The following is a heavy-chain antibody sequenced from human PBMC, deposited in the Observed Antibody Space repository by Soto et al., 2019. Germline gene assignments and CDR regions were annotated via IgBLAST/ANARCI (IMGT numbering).Heavy chain of an antibody. CDR2: TYYSGST. Sequence: QVQLQESGPGLVKPSQTLSLTCTVSGGSISSGGYYWSWIRQHPGKGLEWIGYTYYSGSTYYNPSLKIRVTISVDTSKNQFSLKLSSVTAADTAVYYCARRAISVLMRGWFDPWGQGTLVTVSS. CDR3: ARRAISVLMRGWFDP. V-gene: IGHV4-31*03. CDR1: GGSISSGGYY. D-gene: IGHD2-2*02. J-gene: IGHJ5*02.